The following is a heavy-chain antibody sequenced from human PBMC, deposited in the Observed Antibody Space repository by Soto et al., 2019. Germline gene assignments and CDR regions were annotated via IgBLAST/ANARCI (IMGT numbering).Heavy chain of an antibody. V-gene: IGHV1-69*12. D-gene: IGHD1-1*01. CDR3: TRHNGSSTPNSSYGMDV. CDR2: IIPIFGTA. Sequence: QVQLVQSGAEVKKPGSSVKVSCKASGGTFSSYAISWVRQAPGQGLEWMGGIIPIFGTANYAQKFQGRVTIPADESTSTAYMELSSLRLEDMAVYYCTRHNGSSTPNSSYGMDVWGQGTTVTVSS. CDR1: GGTFSSYA. J-gene: IGHJ6*02.